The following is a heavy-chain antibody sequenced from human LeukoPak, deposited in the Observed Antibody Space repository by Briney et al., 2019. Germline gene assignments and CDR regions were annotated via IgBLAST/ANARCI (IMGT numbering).Heavy chain of an antibody. V-gene: IGHV4-59*01. D-gene: IGHD3-16*01. J-gene: IGHJ6*03. CDR2: IYYSGST. CDR3: ARGGGRFYYYYYYMDV. Sequence: SETLSLTXTVSGGSISSYYWSWIRQPPGKGLEWIGYIYYSGSTNYNPSLKSLVTISVDTSKNPFSLKLSSVTAADTAVYYCARGGGRFYYYYYYMDVWGKGTTVTVSS. CDR1: GGSISSYY.